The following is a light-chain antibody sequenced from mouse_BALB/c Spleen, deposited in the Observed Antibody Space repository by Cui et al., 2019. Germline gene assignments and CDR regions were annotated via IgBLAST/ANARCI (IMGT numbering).Light chain of an antibody. V-gene: IGKV4-58*01. CDR3: QQWSGYPFT. J-gene: IGKJ2*01. CDR1: SSVSSSY. CDR2: RTS. Sequence: ENVLTQSPAIMAASLGQKLTMTCSASSSVSSSYLHWYQQKSGASPKPLIHRTSNLASGVPARFSGSGSGTSYSLTISSVEAEDDATYYCQQWSGYPFTFGGGTKLEIK.